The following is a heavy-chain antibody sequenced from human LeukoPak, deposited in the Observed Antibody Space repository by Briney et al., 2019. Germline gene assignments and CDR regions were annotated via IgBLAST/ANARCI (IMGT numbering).Heavy chain of an antibody. CDR2: ISWDGGST. D-gene: IGHD4-23*01. V-gene: IGHV3-43*01. CDR1: GFTFDDYT. J-gene: IGHJ6*03. Sequence: GRSLRLSCAASGFTFDDYTMHWVRQAPGKGLEWVSLISWDGGSTYYADSVKGRFTISRDNSKNSLYLQMNSLRTEDTALYYCAKERGAGGYYYMDVWGKGTTVTVSS. CDR3: AKERGAGGYYYMDV.